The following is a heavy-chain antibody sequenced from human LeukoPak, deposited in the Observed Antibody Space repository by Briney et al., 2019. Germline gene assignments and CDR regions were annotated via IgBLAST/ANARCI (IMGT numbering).Heavy chain of an antibody. V-gene: IGHV1-18*01. Sequence: ASVKVSCKASGYTFTSYGISWVRQAPGQGLEWMGWISAYNGNTNYAQKLQGRVTMTTDTSTSTAYMELRSLRSDDTAVYYCARVAHSSSWYFSDYWGQGTLVTVSS. D-gene: IGHD6-13*01. J-gene: IGHJ4*02. CDR3: ARVAHSSSWYFSDY. CDR1: GYTFTSYG. CDR2: ISAYNGNT.